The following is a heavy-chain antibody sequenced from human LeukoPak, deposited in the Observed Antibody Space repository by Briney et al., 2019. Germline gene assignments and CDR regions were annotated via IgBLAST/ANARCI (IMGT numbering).Heavy chain of an antibody. CDR3: ARIKGEYGDYGAPFDY. Sequence: PGGSLRLSCAASGFTFSSYWMSWVRQAPGKGLEWVANIKQDGSEKYYVDSVKGRFTISRDNAKNSLYLQMNSLRAEDTAVYYCARIKGEYGDYGAPFDYWGQGTLVTVSS. CDR1: GFTFSSYW. CDR2: IKQDGSEK. J-gene: IGHJ4*02. V-gene: IGHV3-7*01. D-gene: IGHD4-17*01.